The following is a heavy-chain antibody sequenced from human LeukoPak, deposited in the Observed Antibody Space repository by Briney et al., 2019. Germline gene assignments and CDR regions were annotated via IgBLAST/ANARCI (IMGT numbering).Heavy chain of an antibody. CDR2: FDPEDGET. Sequence: ASVKVSCKVSGYTLTELSMHWVRQAPGKGLEWMGGFDPEDGETIYAQKFQGRVTMTEDTSTDTAYMELSSLRSEDTAVYYCARAVVAGASPSRDNWFDPWGQGTLVTVSS. CDR3: ARAVVAGASPSRDNWFDP. CDR1: GYTLTELS. D-gene: IGHD1-26*01. V-gene: IGHV1-24*01. J-gene: IGHJ5*02.